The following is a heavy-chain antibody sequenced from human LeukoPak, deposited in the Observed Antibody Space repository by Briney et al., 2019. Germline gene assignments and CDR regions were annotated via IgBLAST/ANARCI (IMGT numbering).Heavy chain of an antibody. Sequence: GGSLRLSCAASGFTFSSYSMNWVRQAPGKGLEWVSSISSSSSYIYYADSVKGRFTISRDNAKNSLYLQMNSLRAEDTAVYYCARDLGGYYGSGSRLLDYWGQGTLVTVSS. D-gene: IGHD3-10*01. J-gene: IGHJ4*02. CDR1: GFTFSSYS. CDR2: ISSSSSYI. V-gene: IGHV3-21*01. CDR3: ARDLGGYYGSGSRLLDY.